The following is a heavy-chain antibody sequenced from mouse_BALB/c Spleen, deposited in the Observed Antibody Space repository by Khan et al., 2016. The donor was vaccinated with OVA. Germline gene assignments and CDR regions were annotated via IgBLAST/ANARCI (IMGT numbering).Heavy chain of an antibody. CDR1: GYSITSGYA. Sequence: EVQLVESGPGLVKPSQSLSLTCTVTGYSITSGYAWNWIRQFPGNKLEWMGYISYSGVTSYTPSLKSRISITRDTSKNQFFLQLTSVTTEDTATYSGDKGNYCWYDMDYWGQGTSVTVSS. CDR2: ISYSGVT. CDR3: DKGNYCWYDMDY. V-gene: IGHV3-2*02. J-gene: IGHJ4*01. D-gene: IGHD1-1*01.